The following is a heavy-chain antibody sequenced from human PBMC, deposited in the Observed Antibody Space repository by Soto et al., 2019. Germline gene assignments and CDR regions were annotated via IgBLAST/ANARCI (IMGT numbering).Heavy chain of an antibody. D-gene: IGHD6-13*01. Sequence: ASVKVSCKASGYTFTSYAMHWVRQAPGQRLEWMGWINAGNGNTKYSQKFQGRVTITRDTSASTAYMELSSLRSEDTFVFYCARQGIAAAIDAFDIWGKGTMVTVPS. CDR1: GYTFTSYA. J-gene: IGHJ3*02. CDR3: ARQGIAAAIDAFDI. CDR2: INAGNGNT. V-gene: IGHV1-3*01.